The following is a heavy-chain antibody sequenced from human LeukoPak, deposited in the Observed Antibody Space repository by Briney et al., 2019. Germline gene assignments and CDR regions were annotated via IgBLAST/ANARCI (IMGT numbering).Heavy chain of an antibody. CDR1: GGSFSGCY. J-gene: IGHJ6*03. V-gene: IGHV4-34*01. CDR3: ARGRREQNYAGSGTYLYNYYYMDV. Sequence: SETLSLTCAVYGGSFSGCYWSWIRQPPGKGLEWIGDINHSGSTNYNPSLKSRVTISVDTSKNQFSLNLSSVSAADTALYYCARGRREQNYAGSGTYLYNYYYMDVWGKGTTVIVSS. CDR2: INHSGST. D-gene: IGHD3-10*01.